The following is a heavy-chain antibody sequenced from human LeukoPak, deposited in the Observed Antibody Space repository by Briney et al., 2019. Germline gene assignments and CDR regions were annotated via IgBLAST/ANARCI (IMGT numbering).Heavy chain of an antibody. V-gene: IGHV3-30*02. CDR3: AKDLRSRIAAAGAPDY. J-gene: IGHJ4*02. CDR1: GFTFSSYG. CDR2: IRYDGGNQ. Sequence: GGSLRLSCAASGFTFSSYGMHWVRQTPGKGLECVAFIRYDGGNQYYTDSVKGRFTISRDNSKNTIYLQMNSLRAEDTAVYYCAKDLRSRIAAAGAPDYWGQGTLVTVSS. D-gene: IGHD6-13*01.